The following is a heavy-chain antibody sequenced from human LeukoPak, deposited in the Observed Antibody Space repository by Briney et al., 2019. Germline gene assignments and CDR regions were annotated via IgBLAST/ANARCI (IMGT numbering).Heavy chain of an antibody. D-gene: IGHD1-1*01. CDR1: GYSIRNGYY. J-gene: IGHJ4*02. V-gene: IGHV4-38-2*01. Sequence: SETLSLTCAVSGYSIRNGYYWGWIRQPPGKGLEWIGSIHHSGNTYYSPSLKSRVTISVDTSKNQFSLKLSSVTAADTALYYCASFAGSPPYYFDYWGQGTLVTVSS. CDR2: IHHSGNT. CDR3: ASFAGSPPYYFDY.